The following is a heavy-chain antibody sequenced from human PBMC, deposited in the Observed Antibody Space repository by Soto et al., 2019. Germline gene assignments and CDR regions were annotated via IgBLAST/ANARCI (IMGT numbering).Heavy chain of an antibody. Sequence: PSETLSLTCTVSGGSISSGDYYWSWIRQPPGKGLEWIGYIYYSGSTYYNPSLKSRVTIPVDTSKNQFSLKLSSVTAADTAVYYCARVFGIAAAGTRVCFDYWGQGNLVTVSS. CDR1: GGSISSGDYY. V-gene: IGHV4-30-4*01. CDR3: ARVFGIAAAGTRVCFDY. CDR2: IYYSGST. D-gene: IGHD6-13*01. J-gene: IGHJ4*02.